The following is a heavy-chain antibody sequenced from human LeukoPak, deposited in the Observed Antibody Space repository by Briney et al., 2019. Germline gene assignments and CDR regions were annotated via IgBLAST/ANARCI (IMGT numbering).Heavy chain of an antibody. V-gene: IGHV3-74*01. CDR2: INSDGSST. J-gene: IGHJ6*02. Sequence: GGSLRLSCAASGFTFSSYWMHWVRQAPGKGLVWVSRINSDGSSTSYADSVKGRFTISRDNSKNTLYLQMNSLRAEDTAVYYCAPGRSFHGMDVWGQGTTVTVSS. CDR1: GFTFSSYW. CDR3: APGRSFHGMDV. D-gene: IGHD3-3*02.